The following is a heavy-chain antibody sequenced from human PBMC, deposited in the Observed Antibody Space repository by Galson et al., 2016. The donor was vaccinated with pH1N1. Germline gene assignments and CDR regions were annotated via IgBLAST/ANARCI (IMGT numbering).Heavy chain of an antibody. J-gene: IGHJ4*02. Sequence: SLRLSCAASGFIFSDYSFIWVRQAPGKGLEWLSFISTGRRVVQYADSVKGRLTISRDNAQRSVYLQINSLRLEDEAVYHCARLAYGDSFDSWGRGTLVVVSS. CDR3: ARLAYGDSFDS. CDR1: GFIFSDYS. CDR2: ISTGRRVV. D-gene: IGHD4-17*01. V-gene: IGHV3-48*04.